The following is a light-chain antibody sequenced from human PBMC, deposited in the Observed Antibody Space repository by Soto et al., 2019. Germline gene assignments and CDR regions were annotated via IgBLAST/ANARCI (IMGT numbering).Light chain of an antibody. CDR2: WAS. CDR1: QSVLYSPNNKNY. V-gene: IGKV4-1*01. Sequence: DIVMTQSPDSLAVSLGEMATINCKSSQSVLYSPNNKNYLAWYQKKAGQPPRLLIYWASTRESGVPDRFSGSGSGTEFTLTLSSLQAEDVAEYYCQQYYDTPRTFGQGTKVEIK. CDR3: QQYYDTPRT. J-gene: IGKJ1*01.